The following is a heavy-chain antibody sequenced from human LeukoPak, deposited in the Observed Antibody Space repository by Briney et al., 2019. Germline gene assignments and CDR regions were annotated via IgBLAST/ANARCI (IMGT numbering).Heavy chain of an antibody. CDR1: GYSFTSYW. CDR2: IYPGDSDT. D-gene: IGHD3-3*01. J-gene: IGHJ5*02. V-gene: IGHV5-51*01. Sequence: GESLKISCKGSGYSFTSYWIGWVRQMPGKGLEWMGIIYPGDSDTRYSPSFQGQVTISADKSISTAYLQWSSLKASDTAMYYCARDQSLGDFWSGYLGGNWFDPWGQGTLVTVSS. CDR3: ARDQSLGDFWSGYLGGNWFDP.